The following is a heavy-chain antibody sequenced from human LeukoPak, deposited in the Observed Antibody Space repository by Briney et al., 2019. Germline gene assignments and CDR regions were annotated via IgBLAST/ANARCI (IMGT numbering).Heavy chain of an antibody. CDR2: ISGSGGST. D-gene: IGHD3-3*01. V-gene: IGHV3-23*01. Sequence: GGSLRLSCAASGFTFSSYGMSWVRQAPGKGLEWVSAISGSGGSTYYADSVKGRFTISRDNSKNTLYLQMNSLRAEDTAVYYCAKAGSGYSVYFDYWGQGTLVTVSS. CDR1: GFTFSSYG. CDR3: AKAGSGYSVYFDY. J-gene: IGHJ4*02.